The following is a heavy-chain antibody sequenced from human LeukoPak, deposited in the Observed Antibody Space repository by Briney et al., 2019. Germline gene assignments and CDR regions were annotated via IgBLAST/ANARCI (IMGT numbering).Heavy chain of an antibody. Sequence: PSETLSLTCTISGGSISSFYWSWIRQPPGKGLDWIGNIDYGGNTIYNPALKNRVTMSVDTPKNQFSLNLTSVTAADTAVYYCAREGKLTGYFGGLGFNYWGQRILVTVSS. V-gene: IGHV4-59*01. CDR3: AREGKLTGYFGGLGFNY. D-gene: IGHD6-19*01. J-gene: IGHJ4*02. CDR1: GGSISSFY. CDR2: IDYGGNT.